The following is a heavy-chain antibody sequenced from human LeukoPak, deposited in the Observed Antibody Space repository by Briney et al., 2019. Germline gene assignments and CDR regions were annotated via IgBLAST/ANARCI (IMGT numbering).Heavy chain of an antibody. CDR1: GFTFDDYA. J-gene: IGHJ6*03. CDR2: ISWNSGSI. CDR3: ARGSTTGLYYMDV. Sequence: GGSLRLSCAASGFTFDDYAMHWVRQAPGKGLEWVSGISWNSGSIGYADSVKGRFTISRDNSKNTLYLQMNSLRAEDTAVYYCARGSTTGLYYMDVWGKGTTVTVSS. D-gene: IGHD1-1*01. V-gene: IGHV3-9*01.